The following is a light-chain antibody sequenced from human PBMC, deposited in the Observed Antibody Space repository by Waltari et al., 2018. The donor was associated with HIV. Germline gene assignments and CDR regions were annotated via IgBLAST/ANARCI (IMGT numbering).Light chain of an antibody. J-gene: IGKJ1*01. CDR3: QQYGASPRT. CDR1: QSISGNF. V-gene: IGKV3-20*01. CDR2: GAS. Sequence: EIVLTQSPGTLSLSPGETATLSCRASQSISGNFFAWYQQKPGQAPRLLIYGASIRVTGIPDRFSGGGSGTDFTLTISRLESEDFAVYYCQQYGASPRTFGQGTKVEIK.